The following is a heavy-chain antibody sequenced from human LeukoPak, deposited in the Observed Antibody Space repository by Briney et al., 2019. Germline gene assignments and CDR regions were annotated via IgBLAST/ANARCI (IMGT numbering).Heavy chain of an antibody. J-gene: IGHJ3*02. CDR1: GGSISSYY. V-gene: IGHV4-59*01. CDR2: IYYSGST. CDR3: ARDGYYDSSREAFDI. D-gene: IGHD3-22*01. Sequence: SETLSLTCTVSGGSISSYYWIWIRQPPGKGLEWIGYIYYSGSTNYNPSLKSRVTISVDTSKNQFSLKLSSVTAADTAVYYCARDGYYDSSREAFDIWGQGTMVTVSS.